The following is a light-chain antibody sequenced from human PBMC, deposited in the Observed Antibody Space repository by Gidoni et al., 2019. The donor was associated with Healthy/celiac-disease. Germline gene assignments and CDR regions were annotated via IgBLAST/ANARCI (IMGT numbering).Light chain of an antibody. J-gene: IGKJ3*01. CDR3: QQRSNWIFT. CDR1: QSVSSY. V-gene: IGKV3-11*01. CDR2: DAS. Sequence: DIVFTHSPATLSFSPGERATLSCRASQSVSSYLAWYQQKPGQAPRLLIYDASNRATGIPARFSGSGSGTDFTLTISSLEPEDFAVYYCQQRSNWIFTFXPXTKVDIK.